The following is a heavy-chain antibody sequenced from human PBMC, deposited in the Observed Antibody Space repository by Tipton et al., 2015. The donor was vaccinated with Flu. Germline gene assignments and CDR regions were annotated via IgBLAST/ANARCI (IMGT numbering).Heavy chain of an antibody. CDR3: AREDTPGYYGMDV. V-gene: IGHV4-59*01. D-gene: IGHD5-18*01. CDR2: IYYSGST. Sequence: TLSLTCTVSGGSISSYYWSWIRQPPGKGLEWIGYIYYSGSTNYNPSLKSRVTISVDTSKSQFSLKLSSVTAADTAVYYCAREDTPGYYGMDVWGQGTTVTVSS. J-gene: IGHJ6*02. CDR1: GGSISSYY.